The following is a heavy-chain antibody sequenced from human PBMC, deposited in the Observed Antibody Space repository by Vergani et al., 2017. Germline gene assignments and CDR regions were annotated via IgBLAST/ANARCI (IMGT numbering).Heavy chain of an antibody. D-gene: IGHD3-22*01. CDR1: GGTFSSYA. Sequence: QVQLVQSGAEVKKPGSSVKVSCKASGGTFSSYAISWVRQAPGQGLEWMGGIIPIFGTANYAQKFQGRVTITADKSTSTAYMELSSLRSEDTAVYYCARPPYPFYYDSSGPDAFDIWGQGTMVTVSS. CDR3: ARPPYPFYYDSSGPDAFDI. V-gene: IGHV1-69*06. CDR2: IIPIFGTA. J-gene: IGHJ3*02.